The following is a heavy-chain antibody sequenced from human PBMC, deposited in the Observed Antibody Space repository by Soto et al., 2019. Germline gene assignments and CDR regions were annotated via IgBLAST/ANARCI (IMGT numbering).Heavy chain of an antibody. CDR3: ATGLLRYYAY. CDR1: GYTFTSYA. V-gene: IGHV1-3*01. CDR2: INAGNGNT. J-gene: IGHJ4*01. Sequence: GASVKVSCKASGYTFTSYAMHWVRQAPGQRLEWMGWINAGNGNTKYSQKFQGRVTITRDTSASTAYMELNSLNTEDTAVYYCATGLLRYYAYWGHGTLVTVSS. D-gene: IGHD3-9*01.